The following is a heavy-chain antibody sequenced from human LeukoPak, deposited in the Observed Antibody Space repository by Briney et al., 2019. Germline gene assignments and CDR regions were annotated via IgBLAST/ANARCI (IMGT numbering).Heavy chain of an antibody. CDR2: IYTSGST. Sequence: SETLSLTCTVSGASISSGGYYWSWIRQPAGKGLEWIGRIYTSGSTNYNPSLKSRVTISVDTSKNQFSLKLSSVTAADTAVYYCARDSGFWSGYYTSWGQGTLVTVSS. D-gene: IGHD3-3*01. CDR3: ARDSGFWSGYYTS. V-gene: IGHV4-61*02. J-gene: IGHJ5*02. CDR1: GASISSGGYY.